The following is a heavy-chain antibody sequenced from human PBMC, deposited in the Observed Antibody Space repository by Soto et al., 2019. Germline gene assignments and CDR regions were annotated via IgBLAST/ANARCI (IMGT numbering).Heavy chain of an antibody. Sequence: QVQLQESGPGLVKPSGTLSLTCAVSGGSISSSNWWSWVRQPPGKGLEWIGEIYHSGSTNYNPSLKIRVTISVDKSKNQFSLKLSSVTAADTAVYYCARGSYDILTGPTYYFDYWGQGTLVTVSS. CDR2: IYHSGST. J-gene: IGHJ4*02. V-gene: IGHV4-4*02. D-gene: IGHD3-9*01. CDR1: GGSISSSNW. CDR3: ARGSYDILTGPTYYFDY.